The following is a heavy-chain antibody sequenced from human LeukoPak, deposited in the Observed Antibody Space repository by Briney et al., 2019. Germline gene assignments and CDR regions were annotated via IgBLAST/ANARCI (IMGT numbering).Heavy chain of an antibody. D-gene: IGHD6-6*01. CDR1: GFAFSGYW. J-gene: IGHJ4*02. Sequence: PGGSLRLSCAASGFAFSGYWMHWVRQTPGKGLVWVSQIKTDGSRTDYADSVKGRFTISRDNAENSLYLQMNSLRAEDTAVYYCARVESSAFDYWGQGTLVTVSS. V-gene: IGHV3-74*01. CDR2: IKTDGSRT. CDR3: ARVESSAFDY.